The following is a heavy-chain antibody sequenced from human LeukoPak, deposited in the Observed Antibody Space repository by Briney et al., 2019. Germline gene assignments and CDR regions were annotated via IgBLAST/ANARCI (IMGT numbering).Heavy chain of an antibody. J-gene: IGHJ4*02. D-gene: IGHD5-12*01. CDR2: ISSSSSTI. CDR1: GFTFSSYS. Sequence: GGSLRLSCAASGFTFSSYSMNWVRQAPGKGLEWVSYISSSSSTIYYADSVKGRFTISRDNAKNSLYLQMNSLRAEDTAVYYCARIVATRVDYWGQGTLVTVSS. CDR3: ARIVATRVDY. V-gene: IGHV3-48*04.